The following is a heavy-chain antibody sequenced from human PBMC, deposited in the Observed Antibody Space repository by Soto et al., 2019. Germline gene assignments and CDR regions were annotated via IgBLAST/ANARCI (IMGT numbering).Heavy chain of an antibody. Sequence: QLQLQESGPGLVKASETLSHTCTVSGDSITSSSHYWGWIRQSPGKVLENIANIYYAGSTYYNPSLKIRVAISLDTSKNQFSLSQNSVTAADTAVYYCARSSIEPRVFMYPFDSWGQGTLVTVSS. V-gene: IGHV4-39*01. D-gene: IGHD6-6*01. CDR1: GDSITSSSHY. J-gene: IGHJ4*02. CDR2: IYYAGST. CDR3: ARSSIEPRVFMYPFDS.